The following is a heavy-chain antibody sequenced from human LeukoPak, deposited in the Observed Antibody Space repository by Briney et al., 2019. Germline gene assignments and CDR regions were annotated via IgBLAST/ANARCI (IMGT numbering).Heavy chain of an antibody. J-gene: IGHJ6*02. Sequence: GAVKGSCKASGYTFTGHYIHWARQAPGQGVEWMGWINPNSGKTNYPPKFQGRGTMTRDTSISPAYMELMSRRSADTAAYYCAGVSDNYGMDVWGQGTTLIVSS. CDR2: INPNSGKT. V-gene: IGHV1-2*02. CDR3: AGVSDNYGMDV. D-gene: IGHD2-21*01. CDR1: GYTFTGHY.